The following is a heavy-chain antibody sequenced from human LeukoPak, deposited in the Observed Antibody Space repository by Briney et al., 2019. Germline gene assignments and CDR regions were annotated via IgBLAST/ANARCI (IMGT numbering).Heavy chain of an antibody. D-gene: IGHD4/OR15-4a*01. CDR1: GTSVSTGGFY. J-gene: IGHJ4*02. V-gene: IGHV4-31*03. CDR2: IYHSGST. Sequence: SQTLSLTCSVSGTSVSTGGFYWTSIRQLPGKGLECIGYIYHSGSTNYHPSLKSRDIISIDTSKNQFSLNLNSVTAADTTVYYSASGEGWCWSLANWGKETRVTVSS. CDR3: ASGEGWCWSLAN.